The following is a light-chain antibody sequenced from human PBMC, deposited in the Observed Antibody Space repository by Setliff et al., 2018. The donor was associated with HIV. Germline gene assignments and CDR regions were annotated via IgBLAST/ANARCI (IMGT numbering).Light chain of an antibody. Sequence: QSVLTQPASVSGSPGQSIAISCTGTISDVGIYNLFSWYQHHPGKAPKLIIYEVNKRPSGVSNRFSGSKSGNTASLTISGLQPEDETDYYCCSYTTYSTYVFGTGTKVTVL. CDR3: CSYTTYSTYV. J-gene: IGLJ1*01. CDR1: ISDVGIYNL. CDR2: EVN. V-gene: IGLV2-23*02.